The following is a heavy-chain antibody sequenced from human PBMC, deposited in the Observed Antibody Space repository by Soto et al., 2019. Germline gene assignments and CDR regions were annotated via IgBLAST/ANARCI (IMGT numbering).Heavy chain of an antibody. CDR3: TRDRSIAARPGIDY. D-gene: IGHD6-6*01. V-gene: IGHV3-49*03. J-gene: IGHJ4*02. CDR1: GFTFGDYA. Sequence: PVGSLRLSCTASGFTFGDYAMSWFRQAPGKGLEWVGFIRSKAYGGTTEYAASVKGRFTISRDDSKSIAYLQMNSLKTEDTAVYYCTRDRSIAARPGIDYWGQGTLVTVSS. CDR2: IRSKAYGGTT.